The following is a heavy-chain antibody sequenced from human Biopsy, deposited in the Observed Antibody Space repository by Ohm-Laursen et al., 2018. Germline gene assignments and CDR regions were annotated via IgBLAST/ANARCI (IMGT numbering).Heavy chain of an antibody. CDR2: INPSGRYT. V-gene: IGHV1-46*02. CDR1: GYAFHTYY. J-gene: IGHJ4*02. Sequence: ASVKVSCKVSGYAFHTYYMHWVRQAPGQGLEWMGYINPSGRYTRNAQSFQGRVTMTRDTSTSTVYMELSGLTSDDTAVYYCARRRGTATAIADGLDYWGQGTLVTVSS. CDR3: ARRRGTATAIADGLDY. D-gene: IGHD2-21*02.